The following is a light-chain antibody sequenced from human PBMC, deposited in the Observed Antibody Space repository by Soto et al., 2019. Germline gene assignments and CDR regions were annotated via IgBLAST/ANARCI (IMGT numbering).Light chain of an antibody. V-gene: IGKV3D-15*03. CDR1: QSVNNN. CDR2: QTS. Sequence: EIVMTQSPATLSVSPGERATLSCRASQSVNNNLAWYQQKPGQAPRLLIYQTSLRAAGIPARFSASGSGTDFTLTISDVQPEDFALYYCHQRQSWPRTFGQGTKVDIK. CDR3: HQRQSWPRT. J-gene: IGKJ1*01.